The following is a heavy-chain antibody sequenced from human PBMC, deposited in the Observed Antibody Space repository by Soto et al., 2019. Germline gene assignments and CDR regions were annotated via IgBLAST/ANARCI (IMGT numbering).Heavy chain of an antibody. CDR3: AKVVPPVDY. Sequence: EVQLLESGGGLVQPGASLRLSCAASGFTFSSYAMSWVRQAPGKGLEWVSGVSGSGGSTYYADSVKGRFTISRDHSKNTLYLQMSSLRAEDTAVYYCAKVVPPVDYWGQGTLVTVSS. J-gene: IGHJ4*02. CDR1: GFTFSSYA. D-gene: IGHD1-26*01. CDR2: VSGSGGST. V-gene: IGHV3-23*01.